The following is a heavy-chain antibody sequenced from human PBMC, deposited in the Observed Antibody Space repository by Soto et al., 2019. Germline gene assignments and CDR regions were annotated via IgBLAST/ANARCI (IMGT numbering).Heavy chain of an antibody. D-gene: IGHD2-15*01. J-gene: IGHJ4*02. CDR1: GYTFTSYA. V-gene: IGHV1-3*01. CDR2: INAGNGNT. CDR3: ARESRYCSGGSCYFLPGIDY. Sequence: ASVKVSCKASGYTFTSYAMHWVRQAPGQRLEWMGWINAGNGNTKYSQKFQGRVTITRDTSTSTAYMELSSLRSEDTAVYYCARESRYCSGGSCYFLPGIDYWGQGTLVTVSS.